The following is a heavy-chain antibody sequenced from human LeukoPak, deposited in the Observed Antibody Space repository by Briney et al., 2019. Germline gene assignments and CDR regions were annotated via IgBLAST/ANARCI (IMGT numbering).Heavy chain of an antibody. D-gene: IGHD6-19*01. CDR3: AIIAVGGVDPFGS. CDR2: IIPLLGVR. Sequence: ASVKVSCKASGGTFSDHAVSWVRQAPGQGLEWMGGIIPLLGVRSYAQKFQDRVTVSADKSTSTAYMELSSLRSEDSALYYCAIIAVGGVDPFGSWGQGTLVTVSS. V-gene: IGHV1-69*10. J-gene: IGHJ4*02. CDR1: GGTFSDHA.